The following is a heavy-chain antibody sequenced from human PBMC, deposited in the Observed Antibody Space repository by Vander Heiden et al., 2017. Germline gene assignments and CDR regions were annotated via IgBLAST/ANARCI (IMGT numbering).Heavy chain of an antibody. D-gene: IGHD6-6*01. J-gene: IGHJ4*02. Sequence: EVQLVESGGGLVEPGGSLRLSCAASAFTFSYAWMHWVRQAPGKGLEWVGRIKSIAHGGTTDYAASVEGRFTISRDDSTKTLYLQMNSLQTGDTAVYYCTTGLANYFAFWGQGTLVTVSS. CDR1: AFTFSYAW. CDR3: TTGLANYFAF. CDR2: IKSIAHGGTT. V-gene: IGHV3-15*07.